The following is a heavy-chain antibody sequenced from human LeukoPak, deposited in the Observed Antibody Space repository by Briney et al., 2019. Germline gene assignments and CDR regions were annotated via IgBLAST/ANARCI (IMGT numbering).Heavy chain of an antibody. CDR3: ARGCPTRVETTGRDWYFDL. J-gene: IGHJ2*01. Sequence: PSQTLSLTCTVSGGSISSGDYYWSWIRQPPGKGLEWIGYIYYSGSTYYNPSLKSRVTISVDTSKNQFSLKLSSVTAADTAVYYCARGCPTRVETTGRDWYFDLWGRGTLVTVSS. V-gene: IGHV4-30-4*01. D-gene: IGHD1-1*01. CDR2: IYYSGST. CDR1: GGSISSGDYY.